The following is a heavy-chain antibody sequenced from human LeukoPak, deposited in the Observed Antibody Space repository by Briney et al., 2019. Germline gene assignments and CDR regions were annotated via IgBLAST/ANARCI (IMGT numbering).Heavy chain of an antibody. CDR2: IIPILGIA. CDR3: ARDSSGFFDY. Sequence: SVKVSCKASGGTFSSYAISWVRQAPGQGLEWMGRIIPILGIANYAQKFQGGVTITADKSTSTAYMELSSLRSEDTAVYYCARDSSGFFDYWGQGTLVTVSS. D-gene: IGHD3-22*01. J-gene: IGHJ4*02. V-gene: IGHV1-69*04. CDR1: GGTFSSYA.